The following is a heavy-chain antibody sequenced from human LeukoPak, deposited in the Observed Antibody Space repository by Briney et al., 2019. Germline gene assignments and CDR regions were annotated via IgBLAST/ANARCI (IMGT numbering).Heavy chain of an antibody. J-gene: IGHJ4*02. Sequence: SETLSLTCAVYGGSFSGYYWSWIRQPPGKGLEWIGEINHSGSTNYNPSLKSRVTISVDTSKNQFSLKLSSVTAADTAVYYCARGRAPDYWGQGALVTVSS. V-gene: IGHV4-34*01. CDR2: INHSGST. CDR3: ARGRAPDY. CDR1: GGSFSGYY.